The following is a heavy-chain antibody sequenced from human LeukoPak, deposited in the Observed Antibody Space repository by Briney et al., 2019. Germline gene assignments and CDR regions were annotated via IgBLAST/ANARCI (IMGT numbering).Heavy chain of an antibody. Sequence: SETLSLTCTVSGYSISSGYYWGWIRQPPGKGLEWIGSIYHSGSTYYNPSLKSRVTISVDTSKNQFSLKLSSVTAADTAVYYCARRSALLWFGESDWYFDLWGRGTLVTVSS. CDR3: ARRSALLWFGESDWYFDL. J-gene: IGHJ2*01. V-gene: IGHV4-38-2*02. CDR2: IYHSGST. CDR1: GYSISSGYY. D-gene: IGHD3-10*01.